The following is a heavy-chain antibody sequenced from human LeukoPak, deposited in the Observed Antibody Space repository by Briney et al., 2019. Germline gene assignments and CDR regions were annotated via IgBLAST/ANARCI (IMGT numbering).Heavy chain of an antibody. CDR1: GFTFSSYA. CDR2: ISYDGSNK. J-gene: IGHJ4*02. V-gene: IGHV3-30-3*01. D-gene: IGHD5-18*01. CDR3: TRGPEPPNTAMVQFDD. Sequence: PGGSLRLSCAASGFTFSSYAMHWVRQAPGKGLEWVAVISYDGSNKYYADSVKGRFTISRDNSKNTLYLQMNSLRVEDTAVYYCTRGPEPPNTAMVQFDDWGQGTLVTVSS.